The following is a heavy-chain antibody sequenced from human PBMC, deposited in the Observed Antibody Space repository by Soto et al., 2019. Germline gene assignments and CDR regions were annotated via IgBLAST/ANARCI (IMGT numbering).Heavy chain of an antibody. D-gene: IGHD6-13*01. CDR2: KYDNGST. V-gene: IGHV4-59*01. CDR3: ARGWSSSWPY. Sequence: PSETLSLTCTVSSGSISSYFWSWIRQAPGKGLEWIAFKYDNGSTNYNPSLKGRVSISVDASKNQISLTVNSVTAADTAVYYCARGWSSSWPYWGQGILVLVSS. J-gene: IGHJ4*02. CDR1: SGSISSYF.